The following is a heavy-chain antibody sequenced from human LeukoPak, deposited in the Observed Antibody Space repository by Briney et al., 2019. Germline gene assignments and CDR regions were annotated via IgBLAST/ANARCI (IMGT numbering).Heavy chain of an antibody. D-gene: IGHD3-10*01. Sequence: GGSLRLSCAVSGFTFSTYAMHWVRQAPGKGLEWVAVIWYDGSKKYCSDSVKGRSTISRDNSKNMLYLQMNSLRAEDTAIYYCANDAGGSYYGIDSWGQGTLVTVSS. CDR2: IWYDGSKK. CDR1: GFTFSTYA. J-gene: IGHJ4*02. V-gene: IGHV3-33*06. CDR3: ANDAGGSYYGIDS.